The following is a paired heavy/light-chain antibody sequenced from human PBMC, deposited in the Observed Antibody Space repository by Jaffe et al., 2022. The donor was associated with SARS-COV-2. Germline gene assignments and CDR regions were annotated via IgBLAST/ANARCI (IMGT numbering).Heavy chain of an antibody. CDR1: GFTFDDYA. CDR3: VKGSEWAAASDYFDH. Sequence: EVQLVESGGGLVQPGRSLRLSCAASGFTFDDYAMHWVRQVPGKGLEWVSGISWNSGRIDYADSVKGRFTISRDNAKNSLFVQMNSLRVEDTALYYCVKGSEWAAASDYFDHWGQGTLVTVSS. J-gene: IGHJ4*02. D-gene: IGHD6-13*01. CDR2: ISWNSGRI. V-gene: IGHV3-9*01.
Light chain of an antibody. J-gene: IGLJ3*02. CDR1: SSNIGSNI. Sequence: QSVLTQPPSASGTPGQRVTISCSGSSSNIGSNIVNWYQQLPGTAPKLLIYSNNQRPSGVPDRFSGSKSGTSASLAISGLQSEDEADYYCAAWDDSLNGWVFGGGTKVTVL. CDR3: AAWDDSLNGWV. CDR2: SNN. V-gene: IGLV1-44*01.